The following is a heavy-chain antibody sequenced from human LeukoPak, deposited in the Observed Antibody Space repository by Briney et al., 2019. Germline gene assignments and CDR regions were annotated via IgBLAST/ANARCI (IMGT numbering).Heavy chain of an antibody. CDR2: INSDGSGT. CDR3: ARGEKSWINGFDL. CDR1: GFTFSSHW. J-gene: IGHJ4*02. D-gene: IGHD2-8*01. Sequence: PGGALRLSSAASGFTFSSHWMHWGRQAPGKGLVWVSRINSDGSGTIYADSVKGRFTLSSDNAKNTLDLQINSLRAGDTAVYYCARGEKSWINGFDLWGQGTLVTVSS. V-gene: IGHV3-74*01.